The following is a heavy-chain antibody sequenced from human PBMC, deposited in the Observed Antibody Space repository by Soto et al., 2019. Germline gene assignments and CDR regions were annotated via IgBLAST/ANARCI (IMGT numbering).Heavy chain of an antibody. J-gene: IGHJ6*02. Sequence: ASVKVSFKASGYTFTGYYMHWLRQAPGQGLEWMGWINPNSGCTNYAQKFQGRVTMTRDTSISTAYMELSRLRSDDTAVYYCARDGIVATIIYPYYYCMDVWGQGTTVTVSS. V-gene: IGHV1-2*02. CDR1: GYTFTGYY. D-gene: IGHD5-12*01. CDR2: INPNSGCT. CDR3: ARDGIVATIIYPYYYCMDV.